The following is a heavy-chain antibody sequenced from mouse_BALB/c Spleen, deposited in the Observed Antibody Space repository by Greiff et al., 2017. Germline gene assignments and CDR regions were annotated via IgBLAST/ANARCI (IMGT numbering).Heavy chain of an antibody. D-gene: IGHD2-2*01. Sequence: EVKVVESGGGLVQPGGSLRLSCATSGFTFSDFYMEWVRQPPGKRLEWIAASRNKANDYTTEYSASVKGRFIVSRDTSQSILYLQMNALRAEDTAIYYCARDAGYDHYYAMDYWGQGTSVTVSS. CDR2: SRNKANDYTT. V-gene: IGHV7-1*02. J-gene: IGHJ4*01. CDR3: ARDAGYDHYYAMDY. CDR1: GFTFSDFY.